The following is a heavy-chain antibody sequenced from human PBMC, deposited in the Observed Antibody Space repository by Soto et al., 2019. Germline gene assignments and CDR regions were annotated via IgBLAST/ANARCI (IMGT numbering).Heavy chain of an antibody. CDR3: AKDGVDIVVVVAATAEYFQH. Sequence: EVQLLESVGGLVQPGGSLRLSCAASGFTFSSYAMSWVRQAPGKGLEWVSAISGSGGSTYYADSVKGRFTISRDNSKNTLYLQMNSLRAEDTAVYYCAKDGVDIVVVVAATAEYFQHWGQGTLVTVSS. CDR2: ISGSGGST. J-gene: IGHJ1*01. V-gene: IGHV3-23*01. CDR1: GFTFSSYA. D-gene: IGHD2-15*01.